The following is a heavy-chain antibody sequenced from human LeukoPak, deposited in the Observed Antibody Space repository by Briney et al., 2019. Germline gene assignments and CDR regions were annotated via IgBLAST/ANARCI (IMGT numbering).Heavy chain of an antibody. D-gene: IGHD2-15*01. CDR3: AKDSGGWFGY. J-gene: IGHJ5*01. CDR2: ISYDGSNK. V-gene: IGHV3-30*18. Sequence: PGRSLRLSCAASGFTFSSYGMHWVRQAPGKGLEWVAVISYDGSNKYYADSVKGRFTISRDNSKNTLYLQVNSLRAEDTAVYYCAKDSGGWFGYWGQGTLVTVSS. CDR1: GFTFSSYG.